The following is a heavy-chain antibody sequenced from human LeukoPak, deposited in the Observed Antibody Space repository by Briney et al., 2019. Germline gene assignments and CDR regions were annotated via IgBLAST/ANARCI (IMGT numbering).Heavy chain of an antibody. V-gene: IGHV3-53*01. J-gene: IGHJ5*02. Sequence: GGSLRLSCAASGFTVTNSYMTWVRQAPGKGLDWVSFIYPAGTTSYADSMKGRFTISRDSSKNTLHLQMNSLRADDTAVYYCAREQAYWFGPWGQGSLVTVSS. CDR1: GFTVTNSY. CDR2: IYPAGTT. CDR3: AREQAYWFGP. D-gene: IGHD2-21*01.